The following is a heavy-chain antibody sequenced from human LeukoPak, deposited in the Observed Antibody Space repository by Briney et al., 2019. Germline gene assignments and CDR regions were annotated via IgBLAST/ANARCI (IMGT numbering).Heavy chain of an antibody. CDR3: ARAHYDFWSPFDY. Sequence: ASVKVSCKASGYTFTSYDINWVRQATGQGLEWMGWMNPNSGNTGYAQKFQGRVTMTRNTSISTAYMELSSLRSEDTAVYYCARAHYDFWSPFDYWGQGTLVTVSS. CDR1: GYTFTSYD. D-gene: IGHD3-3*01. J-gene: IGHJ4*02. V-gene: IGHV1-8*01. CDR2: MNPNSGNT.